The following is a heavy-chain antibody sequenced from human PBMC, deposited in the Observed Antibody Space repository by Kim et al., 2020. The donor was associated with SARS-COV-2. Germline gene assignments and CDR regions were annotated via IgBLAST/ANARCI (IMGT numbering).Heavy chain of an antibody. CDR2: T. V-gene: IGHV1-18*01. J-gene: IGHJ4*02. D-gene: IGHD5-12*01. Sequence: TNYAQKLQGRVTMTTDTSTSTAYMELRSLRSDDTAVYYCARLGGYVHFDYWGQGTLVTVSS. CDR3: ARLGGYVHFDY.